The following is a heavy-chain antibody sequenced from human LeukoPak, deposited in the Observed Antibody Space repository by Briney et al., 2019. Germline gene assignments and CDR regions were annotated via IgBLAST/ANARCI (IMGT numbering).Heavy chain of an antibody. Sequence: SETLSLTCAVYGGSFSGYYWGWIRQPPGKGLEWIGEINHSGSTNYNPSLKSRVTISVDTSKNQFSLKLSSVTAADTAVYYCARSVIAAAGTRFFYYYGMDVWGQGTTVTVSS. CDR1: GGSFSGYY. CDR2: INHSGST. D-gene: IGHD6-13*01. J-gene: IGHJ6*02. CDR3: ARSVIAAAGTRFFYYYGMDV. V-gene: IGHV4-34*01.